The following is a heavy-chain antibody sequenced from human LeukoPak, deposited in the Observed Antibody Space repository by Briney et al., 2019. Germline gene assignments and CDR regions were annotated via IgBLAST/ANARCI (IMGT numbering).Heavy chain of an antibody. Sequence: GASVKVSCTSSGYSFTGYYMHWVRQAPGQGLAWMGSINPNSGGTKFAQKFQGRVTMTRDTSMATAYMELSSLRSDDTALYYCARGSVGTYWYFDLWGRGTLVSVSS. CDR1: GYSFTGYY. V-gene: IGHV1-2*02. D-gene: IGHD1-7*01. J-gene: IGHJ2*01. CDR3: ARGSVGTYWYFDL. CDR2: INPNSGGT.